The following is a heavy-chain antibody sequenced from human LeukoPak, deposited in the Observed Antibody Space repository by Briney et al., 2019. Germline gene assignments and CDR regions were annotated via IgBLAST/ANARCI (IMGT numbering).Heavy chain of an antibody. V-gene: IGHV4-59*13. D-gene: IGHD5-18*01. CDR3: ASLGYSYGFDY. CDR2: IYYSDST. CDR1: GVSISSYY. Sequence: SETLSLTCTGSGVSISSYYWSWIRQPPGKGLERIGYIYYSDSTNYNPSLKSRVTITVDTSKNQFSLKLSSVTAADTAVYYCASLGYSYGFDYWGQGTLVTVSS. J-gene: IGHJ4*02.